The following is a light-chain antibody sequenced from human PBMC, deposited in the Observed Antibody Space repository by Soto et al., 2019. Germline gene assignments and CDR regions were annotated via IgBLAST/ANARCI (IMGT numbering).Light chain of an antibody. V-gene: IGKV3-11*01. CDR2: DAS. J-gene: IGKJ2*01. CDR1: QSVSSY. CDR3: QQRSNWPPPT. Sequence: EIVLTQSPATLSLSPGERATLSCRASQSVSSYLAWYQQKXXXXLRLLIYDASNRATGIPARFSXXXXXXXXXXXISSLEPEDFAVYYCQQRSNWPPPTFGQGTKLEIK.